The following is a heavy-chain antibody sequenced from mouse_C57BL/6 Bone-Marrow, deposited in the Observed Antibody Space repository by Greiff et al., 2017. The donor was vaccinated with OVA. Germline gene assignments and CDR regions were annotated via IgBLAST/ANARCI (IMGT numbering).Heavy chain of an antibody. Sequence: VQLQQSGAELVKPGASVKISCKASGYAFSSYWMNWVKQRPGKGLEWIGQIYPGDGDTNYNGKFKGKATLTADKSSSTAYMQLSSLTSEDSAVYFCAILYYYGSSSHFDYWGQGTTLTVSS. CDR2: IYPGDGDT. D-gene: IGHD1-1*01. CDR3: AILYYYGSSSHFDY. V-gene: IGHV1-80*01. J-gene: IGHJ2*01. CDR1: GYAFSSYW.